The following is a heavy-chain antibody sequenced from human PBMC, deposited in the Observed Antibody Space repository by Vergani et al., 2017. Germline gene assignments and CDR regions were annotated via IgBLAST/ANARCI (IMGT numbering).Heavy chain of an antibody. Sequence: QLQLQESGPGLVKPSETLSLTCTVSGGSISSSSYYWGWIRQPPGKGLEWIGSIYYSGSTYYNQSLKSRVTISVDTSKNQFSLKLSSVTAADTAVYYCARPSRTGYSSSWYGFWFDPWGQGTLVTVSS. CDR1: GGSISSSSYY. V-gene: IGHV4-39*01. CDR2: IYYSGST. CDR3: ARPSRTGYSSSWYGFWFDP. D-gene: IGHD6-13*01. J-gene: IGHJ5*02.